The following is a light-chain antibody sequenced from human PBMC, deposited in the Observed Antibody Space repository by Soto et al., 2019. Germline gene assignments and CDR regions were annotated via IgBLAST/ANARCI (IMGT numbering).Light chain of an antibody. J-gene: IGKJ1*01. V-gene: IGKV3-15*01. CDR2: GEA. Sequence: EIVMTQYPDTLSVSPGERDTLSCRASQSVFSSLAWYQQKPGQAPRLLIYGEATRATGIPARFSGSGSGTEFTLTISSLQSEDFAVYYCQQYHNWPAFGQGTKVDIK. CDR1: QSVFSS. CDR3: QQYHNWPA.